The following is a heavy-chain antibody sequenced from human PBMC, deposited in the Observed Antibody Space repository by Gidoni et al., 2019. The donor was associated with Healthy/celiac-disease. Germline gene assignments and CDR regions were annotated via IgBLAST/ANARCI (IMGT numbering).Heavy chain of an antibody. V-gene: IGHV3-21*01. Sequence: EVQLVESGGGLVKPGGSLRLSCAASGFTFSSYSMNWVRQAPGKGLEWVSSISSSSSYIYYADSVKGRFTISRDNAKNSLYLQMNSLRAEDTAVYYCARDDYIWGRIETFDYWGQGTLVTVSS. CDR3: ARDDYIWGRIETFDY. D-gene: IGHD3-16*01. CDR2: ISSSSSYI. CDR1: GFTFSSYS. J-gene: IGHJ4*02.